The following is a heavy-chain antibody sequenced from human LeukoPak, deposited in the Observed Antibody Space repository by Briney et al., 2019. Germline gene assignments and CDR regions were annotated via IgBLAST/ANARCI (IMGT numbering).Heavy chain of an antibody. CDR1: GFTFSSYS. D-gene: IGHD3-3*01. J-gene: IGHJ4*02. CDR3: ARDPIRFLERSYFDY. CDR2: ISSSSSYI. Sequence: GGSLRLSCAASGFTFSSYSMNWVRQAPGKGLEWVSSISSSSSYIYYADSVKGRFTISRDNAKNSLYLQMNSLRAEDTAVYYCARDPIRFLERSYFDYWGQGTLVTVSS. V-gene: IGHV3-21*01.